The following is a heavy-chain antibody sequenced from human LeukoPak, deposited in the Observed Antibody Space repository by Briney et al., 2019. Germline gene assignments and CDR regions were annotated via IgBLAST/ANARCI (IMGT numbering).Heavy chain of an antibody. CDR2: INHSGST. J-gene: IGHJ4*02. D-gene: IGHD3-10*01. Sequence: SETLSLTCAVYGGSFSGYYWSWIRQPPGKGLEWIGEINHSGSTNYNPSLKSRVTISVDTSKNQFSLKLSSVTAADTAVYYCAREDGSGSYFDYWGQGILVTVSP. CDR3: AREDGSGSYFDY. CDR1: GGSFSGYY. V-gene: IGHV4-34*01.